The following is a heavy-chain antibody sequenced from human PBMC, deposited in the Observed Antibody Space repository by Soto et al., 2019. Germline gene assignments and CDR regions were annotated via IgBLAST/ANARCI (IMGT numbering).Heavy chain of an antibody. Sequence: PSETLSLTCTVSGGSISSGDYYWSWIRQPPGKGLEWIGYIYYSGSTYYNPSLKSRVTISVDTSKNQFSLKLSSVTAADTAVYYCARHIGVVAASKRWFDPWGQGTLVTVSS. J-gene: IGHJ5*02. CDR1: GGSISSGDYY. CDR3: ARHIGVVAASKRWFDP. V-gene: IGHV4-30-4*01. D-gene: IGHD2-15*01. CDR2: IYYSGST.